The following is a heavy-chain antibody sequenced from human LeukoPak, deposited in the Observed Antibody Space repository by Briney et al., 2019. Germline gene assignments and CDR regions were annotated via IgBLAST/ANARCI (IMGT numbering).Heavy chain of an antibody. V-gene: IGHV1-18*01. J-gene: IGHJ6*02. Sequence: ASVKVSCKAPGYTFTSYGITWVRQAPGQGLEWMGWISAYNGNTNYAQKLQGRVTMTTDTSTSTAYMELRSLRSDDPAVYYCARFLESVDYCSSTSCRYYGMDVWGQGTTVTVSS. D-gene: IGHD2-2*01. CDR3: ARFLESVDYCSSTSCRYYGMDV. CDR2: ISAYNGNT. CDR1: GYTFTSYG.